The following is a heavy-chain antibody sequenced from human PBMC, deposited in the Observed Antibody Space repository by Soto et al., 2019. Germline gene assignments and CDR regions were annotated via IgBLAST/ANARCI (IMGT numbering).Heavy chain of an antibody. CDR3: ARATDYGGNSYYYYGMDV. V-gene: IGHV1-69*13. J-gene: IGHJ6*02. CDR2: IIPIFGTA. D-gene: IGHD4-17*01. CDR1: GGTFSSYA. Sequence: SVKVSCKASGGTFSSYAISWLRQAPGQGLEWMGGIIPIFGTANYAQKFQGRATITADESTSTAYMELSSLRSEDTAVYYCARATDYGGNSYYYYGMDVWGQGTTVTVSS.